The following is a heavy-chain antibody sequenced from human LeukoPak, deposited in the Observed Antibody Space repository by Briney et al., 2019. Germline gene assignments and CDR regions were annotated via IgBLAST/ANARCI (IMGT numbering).Heavy chain of an antibody. D-gene: IGHD4-23*01. J-gene: IGHJ6*02. CDR2: INWNSDTK. Sequence: AGRSLRLSCVGSGFAFHNYAMRWVRRPPGKGLEWVSAINWNSDTKAYADSVKGRFTISRDRARNSLYLQMDSLRPEDTALYYCAKDTGGNGAYFYAMDVWGQGTSVTVSS. CDR1: GFAFHNYA. CDR3: AKDTGGNGAYFYAMDV. V-gene: IGHV3-9*01.